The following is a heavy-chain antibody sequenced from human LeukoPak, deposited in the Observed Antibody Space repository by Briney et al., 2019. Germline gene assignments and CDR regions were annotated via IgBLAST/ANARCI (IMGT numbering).Heavy chain of an antibody. CDR2: ISYSGTT. Sequence: PSETLSLTCTVSSASITSSPYFWGWIRQSPGKGLEWIGSISYSGTTYYNPSLKSRVTISVDTSKNQFSLKLSSVTAADTAVYYCARGYGSGSYYSILGYYYYYMDVWGKGTTVTISS. V-gene: IGHV4-39*07. CDR1: SASITSSPYF. D-gene: IGHD3-10*01. J-gene: IGHJ6*03. CDR3: ARGYGSGSYYSILGYYYYYMDV.